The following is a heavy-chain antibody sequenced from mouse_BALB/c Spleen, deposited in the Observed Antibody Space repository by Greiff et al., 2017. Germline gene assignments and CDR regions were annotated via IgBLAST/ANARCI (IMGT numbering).Heavy chain of an antibody. V-gene: IGHV5-17*02. D-gene: IGHD1-1*01. CDR2: ISSGSSTI. Sequence: EVQRVESGGGLVQPGGSRKLSCAASGFTFSSFGMHWVRQAPEKGLEWVAYISSGSSTIYYADTVKGRFTISRDNPKNTLFLQMTSLRSEDTAMYYCARDYYGSSSYWGQGTTLTVSS. CDR3: ARDYYGSSSY. J-gene: IGHJ2*01. CDR1: GFTFSSFG.